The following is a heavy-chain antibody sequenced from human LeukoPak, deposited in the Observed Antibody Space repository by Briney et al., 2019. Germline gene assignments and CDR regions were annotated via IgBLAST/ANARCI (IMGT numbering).Heavy chain of an antibody. CDR2: ISGSGGST. CDR1: GFTFSSYA. CDR3: ARFVANWNPGGMDV. Sequence: GGSLRLSCAASGFTFSSYAMSWVRQAPGKGLEWVSAISGSGGSTYYADSVKGRFTISRDNSRNSIYLQMKSLRAEDTAVYYCARFVANWNPGGMDVWGQGTTVIVSS. D-gene: IGHD1-20*01. J-gene: IGHJ6*02. V-gene: IGHV3-23*01.